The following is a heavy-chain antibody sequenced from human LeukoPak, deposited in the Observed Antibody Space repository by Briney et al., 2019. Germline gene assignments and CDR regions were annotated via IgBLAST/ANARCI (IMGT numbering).Heavy chain of an antibody. V-gene: IGHV3-21*01. J-gene: IGHJ6*03. CDR2: ISSSSSYI. D-gene: IGHD3-22*01. Sequence: AGGSLRLSCAASGFTFSSYSVNWVRQAPGKGLEWVSSISSSSSYIYYADSVKGRFTISRDNAKNSLYLQMNNLRAEDTAVYYCARVKNGFDGNGYPYYYYYMDVWGRGTTVTVSS. CDR3: ARVKNGFDGNGYPYYYYYMDV. CDR1: GFTFSSYS.